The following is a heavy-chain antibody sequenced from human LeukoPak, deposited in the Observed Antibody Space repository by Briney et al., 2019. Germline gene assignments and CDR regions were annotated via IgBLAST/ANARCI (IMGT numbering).Heavy chain of an antibody. CDR2: IYYSGST. D-gene: IGHD3-22*01. Sequence: NPSETLSLTRSVSGGSISSYYWSWIRQPPGKGLEWIGYIYYSGSTNYNPSLKSRVTISVDTSKNQFSLRLSSVTAADTAVYYCARVTGYIVEDYFDYWGQGTLVTVSS. CDR3: ARVTGYIVEDYFDY. CDR1: GGSISSYY. V-gene: IGHV4-59*01. J-gene: IGHJ4*02.